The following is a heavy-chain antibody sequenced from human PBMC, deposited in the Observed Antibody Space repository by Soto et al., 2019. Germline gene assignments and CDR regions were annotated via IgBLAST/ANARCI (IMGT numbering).Heavy chain of an antibody. CDR2: ISSSSSYI. CDR3: AREVVVVAATNYYYYMDV. CDR1: GFTFSSYS. D-gene: IGHD2-15*01. J-gene: IGHJ6*03. V-gene: IGHV3-21*01. Sequence: EVQLVESGGGLVKPGGSLRLSCAASGFTFSSYSMNWVRQAPGKGLEWVSSISSSSSYIYYADSVMGRFTISRDNAKNSLYLQMNSLRAEDTAVYYCAREVVVVAATNYYYYMDVWGKGTTVTVSS.